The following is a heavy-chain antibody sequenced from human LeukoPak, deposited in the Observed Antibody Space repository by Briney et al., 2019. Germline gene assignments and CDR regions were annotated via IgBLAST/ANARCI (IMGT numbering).Heavy chain of an antibody. CDR1: GFTFSSYA. V-gene: IGHV3-30-3*01. J-gene: IGHJ4*02. CDR3: AREREIDY. Sequence: GGSLRLSCAASGFTFSSYAMHWVRQAPGKGLEWVAVISYDGSNKYYADSVKGRFTISRDNSKNTPCLQMNSLRAEDTAVYYCAREREIDYWGQGTLVTVSS. CDR2: ISYDGSNK.